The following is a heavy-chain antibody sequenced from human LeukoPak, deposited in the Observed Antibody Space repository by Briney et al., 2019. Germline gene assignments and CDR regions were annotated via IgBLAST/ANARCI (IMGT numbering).Heavy chain of an antibody. CDR2: IYTSGST. J-gene: IGHJ4*02. V-gene: IGHV4-4*07. CDR1: GGSISSYY. Sequence: SETLSLTCTVSGGSISSYYWSWIRQPAGKGLEWIGRIYTSGSTNYNPSLKSRVTMSVDTSKNQFSLKLSSATAADTAVYYCARGLAVAGITFFDYWGQGTLVTVSS. D-gene: IGHD6-19*01. CDR3: ARGLAVAGITFFDY.